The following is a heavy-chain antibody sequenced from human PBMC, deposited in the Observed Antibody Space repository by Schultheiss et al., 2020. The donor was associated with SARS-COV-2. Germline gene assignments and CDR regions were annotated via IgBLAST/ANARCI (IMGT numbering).Heavy chain of an antibody. CDR2: IWYDGSNK. Sequence: GESLKISCAASGFTFSSYGMHWVRQAPGKGLEWVAVIWYDGSNKYYADSVKGRFTISRDNSKNTLYLQMNSLRAEDTAVYYCARDLTSYGSGTIDYGMDVWGQGTTVTVSS. CDR3: ARDLTSYGSGTIDYGMDV. CDR1: GFTFSSYG. J-gene: IGHJ6*02. V-gene: IGHV3-33*01. D-gene: IGHD3-10*01.